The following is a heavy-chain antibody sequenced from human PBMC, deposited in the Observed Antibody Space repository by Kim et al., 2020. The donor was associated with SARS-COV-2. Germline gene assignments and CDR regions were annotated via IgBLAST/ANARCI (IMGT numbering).Heavy chain of an antibody. CDR1: GFTFSSYA. D-gene: IGHD6-13*01. Sequence: GGSLRLSCAASGFTFSSYAMHWVRQAPGKGLEWVAVISYDGSNKYYADSVKGRFTISRDNSKNTLYLQMNSLRAEDTAVYYCARVWALEENTQFFSLVAAAGERNNDAFDIWGQGTMVTVSS. J-gene: IGHJ3*02. CDR3: ARVWALEENTQFFSLVAAAGERNNDAFDI. V-gene: IGHV3-30*04. CDR2: ISYDGSNK.